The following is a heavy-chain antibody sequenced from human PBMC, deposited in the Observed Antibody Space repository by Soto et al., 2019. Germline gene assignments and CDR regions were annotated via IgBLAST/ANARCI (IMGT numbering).Heavy chain of an antibody. CDR2: IYYSGST. J-gene: IGHJ4*02. Sequence: QLQLQESGPGLVKPSETLSLTCTVSGGSISSSSYYWGWIRQPPGKGLEGIGSIYYSGSTYYNPSLKSRVTISVDTSKNQFSLKLSSVTAADTAVYYCARHGGYSSSWHADYFDYWGQGTLVTVSS. V-gene: IGHV4-39*01. D-gene: IGHD6-13*01. CDR3: ARHGGYSSSWHADYFDY. CDR1: GGSISSSSYY.